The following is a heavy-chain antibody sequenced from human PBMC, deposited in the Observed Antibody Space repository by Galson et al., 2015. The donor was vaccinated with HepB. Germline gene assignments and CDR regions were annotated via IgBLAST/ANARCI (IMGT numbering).Heavy chain of an antibody. Sequence: SVKVSCKASGYTFSRFSITWVRQAPGQGLEWMGWISPYNRDTDYAQKFQGRVTMTTDTSTSTAYMELRSLRSDDTAVYFCARGALVVVVGATQNNWFDPWGQGTLVTVSS. J-gene: IGHJ5*02. V-gene: IGHV1-18*01. CDR1: GYTFSRFS. CDR3: ARGALVVVVGATQNNWFDP. D-gene: IGHD2-15*01. CDR2: ISPYNRDT.